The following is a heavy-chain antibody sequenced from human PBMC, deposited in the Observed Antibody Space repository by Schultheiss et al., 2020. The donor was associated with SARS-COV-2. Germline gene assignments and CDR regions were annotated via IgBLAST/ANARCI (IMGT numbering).Heavy chain of an antibody. J-gene: IGHJ5*02. Sequence: GGSLRLSCAASGFTFSSYWMSWVRQAPGKGLEWVAVISYDGSNKYYADSVKGRFTISRDNSKNTLYLQMNSLRAEDTAVYYCTRERNGFPTLLNWFDPWGQGTLVTVSS. D-gene: IGHD1-14*01. V-gene: IGHV3-30*07. CDR1: GFTFSSYW. CDR3: TRERNGFPTLLNWFDP. CDR2: ISYDGSNK.